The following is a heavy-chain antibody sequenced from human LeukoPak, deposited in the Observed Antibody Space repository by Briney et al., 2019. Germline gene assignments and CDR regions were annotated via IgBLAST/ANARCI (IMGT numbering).Heavy chain of an antibody. Sequence: GGSLSLSCAASGYTFSSYAMQWGRKAPGRGVGWGAGISYDGSNRYYAASVKRRSTISRDKSKNTQYLQMNRRRAEATAVYYCAIDRVYELRVLEPSYSFDYWGQGTLVTVSS. D-gene: IGHD3-3*01. CDR2: ISYDGSNR. CDR3: AIDRVYELRVLEPSYSFDY. CDR1: GYTFSSYA. J-gene: IGHJ4*02. V-gene: IGHV3-30-3*01.